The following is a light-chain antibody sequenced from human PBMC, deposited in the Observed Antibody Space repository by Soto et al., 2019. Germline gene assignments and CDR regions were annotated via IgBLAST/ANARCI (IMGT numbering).Light chain of an antibody. J-gene: IGKJ1*01. CDR2: DAS. CDR3: QQRTNWPPTWT. V-gene: IGKV3-11*01. CDR1: QSVRHY. Sequence: EIVLTQSPATLSLSPGERATLSCRASQSVRHYLAWYQQKPGQAPRLLIYDASNRATGIPARFSGSGSGTDFTLAISSLEPEDLAVYYCQQRTNWPPTWTFGQGTKVDIK.